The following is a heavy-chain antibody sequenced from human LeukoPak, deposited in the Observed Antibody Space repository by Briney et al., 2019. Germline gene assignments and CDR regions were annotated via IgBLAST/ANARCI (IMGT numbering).Heavy chain of an antibody. V-gene: IGHV3-30*02. Sequence: GGSLRLSCAASRFTFSSYGMHWVRQAPGKGLEWVAFIRYDGSNKYYADSVKGRFTISRDNSKNRLYLQMNSLRAEDTAVYYCAKGVEQRYYYYYMDVWGKGTTVTVSS. J-gene: IGHJ6*03. CDR1: RFTFSSYG. CDR3: AKGVEQRYYYYYMDV. D-gene: IGHD6-25*01. CDR2: IRYDGSNK.